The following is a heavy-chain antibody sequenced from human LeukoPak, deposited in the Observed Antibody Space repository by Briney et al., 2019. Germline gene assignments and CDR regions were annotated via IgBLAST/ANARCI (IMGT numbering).Heavy chain of an antibody. D-gene: IGHD3-16*01. V-gene: IGHV3-21*01. Sequence: PGGSLRLSCAASGFTFSSYSMNWVRQAPGKGLEWVSSISSSSSYIYYADSVKGRITISRDNSKNTLYLQMNSLRAEDTAVYYCAAYKLTVDYWGQGTLVTVSS. CDR3: AAYKLTVDY. CDR2: ISSSSSYI. CDR1: GFTFSSYS. J-gene: IGHJ4*02.